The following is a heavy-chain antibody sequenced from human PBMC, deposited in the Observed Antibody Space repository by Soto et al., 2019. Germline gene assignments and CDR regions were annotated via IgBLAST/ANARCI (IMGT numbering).Heavy chain of an antibody. V-gene: IGHV4-39*01. D-gene: IGHD5-12*01. CDR2: IYYSGST. CDR1: GGSISSSSYY. CDR3: ARHMRNGRWLQAHGDDAFDI. Sequence: PSETLSLTCTVSGGSISSSSYYWGWIRQPPGKGLEWIGYIYYSGSTYYNPSLKSRVTISVDTSKNQFSLKLSSVTAADTAVYYCARHMRNGRWLQAHGDDAFDIWGQGTMVTVSS. J-gene: IGHJ3*02.